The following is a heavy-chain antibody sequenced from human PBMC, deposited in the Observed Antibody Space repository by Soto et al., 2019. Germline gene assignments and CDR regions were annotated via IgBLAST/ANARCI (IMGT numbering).Heavy chain of an antibody. CDR2: IYYSGST. CDR1: GGSISSSSYY. V-gene: IGHV4-39*01. Sequence: QLQLQESGPGLVKPSETLSLTCTVSGGSISSSSYYWGWIRQPPGKGLEWIGSIYYSGSTYYNPSLKSRVTISVDTSKNQFSLKLSSVTAADTAVYYCARPQSGEATTGWGWFDPWGQGTLVTVSS. CDR3: ARPQSGEATTGWGWFDP. J-gene: IGHJ5*02. D-gene: IGHD1-26*01.